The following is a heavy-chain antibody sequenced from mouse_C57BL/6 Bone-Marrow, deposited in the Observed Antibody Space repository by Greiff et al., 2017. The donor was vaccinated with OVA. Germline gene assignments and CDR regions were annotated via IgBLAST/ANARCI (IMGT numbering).Heavy chain of an antibody. D-gene: IGHD1-1*01. CDR1: GFTFSDYY. CDR3: ARHGLLLRRGYAMDY. Sequence: EVKVVESGGGLVQPGGSLKLSCAASGFTFSDYYMYWVRQTPEKRLEWVAYISNGGGSTYYPDTVKGRFTISRDNAKNTLYLQMSRLKSEDTAMYYWARHGLLLRRGYAMDYWGQGTSVTVSS. CDR2: ISNGGGST. V-gene: IGHV5-12*01. J-gene: IGHJ4*01.